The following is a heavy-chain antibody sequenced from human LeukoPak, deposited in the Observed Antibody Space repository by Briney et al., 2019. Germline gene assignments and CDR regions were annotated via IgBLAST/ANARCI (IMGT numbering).Heavy chain of an antibody. V-gene: IGHV4-34*01. CDR1: GGSFSGYY. CDR2: INHSGST. CDR3: ARKGGGQLVNTRRWFDP. D-gene: IGHD6-13*01. J-gene: IGHJ5*02. Sequence: SETLSLTCAVYGGSFSGYYWSWIRQPPGKSLEWIGEINHSGSTNYNPSLRSRVNISVDTSKNQLSLRLSSVTAADTAVYYCARKGGGQLVNTRRWFDPWGQGTLVTVSS.